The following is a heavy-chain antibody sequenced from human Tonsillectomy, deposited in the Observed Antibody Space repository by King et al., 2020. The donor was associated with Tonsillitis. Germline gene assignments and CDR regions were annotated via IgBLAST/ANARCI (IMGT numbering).Heavy chain of an antibody. D-gene: IGHD5-12*01. CDR2: ISGSGGST. V-gene: IGHV3-23*04. CDR1: GFTFSSYA. J-gene: IGHJ4*02. Sequence: VQLVESGGGLVQPGGSLRLSCAASGFTFSSYAMSWVRQAPGKGLEWVSSISGSGGSTYYADSVKGRFTISRDNSKNTLYLQMNSLRAEDTAVYYCAKEVMGSGYDYVLLGYFDYWGQGTLVTVSS. CDR3: AKEVMGSGYDYVLLGYFDY.